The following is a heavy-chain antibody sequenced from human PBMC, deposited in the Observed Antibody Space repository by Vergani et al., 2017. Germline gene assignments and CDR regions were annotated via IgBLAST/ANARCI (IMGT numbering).Heavy chain of an antibody. CDR1: GGTFSSYT. Sequence: VSCKASGGTFSSYTISWVRQAPGQGLEWMGRIIPILGIANYAQKFQGRVTITADKSTSTAYMELSSLRSEDTAVYYCARDADLGYCSSTSCYDNWFDPWGQGTLVTVSS. CDR2: IIPILGIA. D-gene: IGHD2-2*01. J-gene: IGHJ5*02. CDR3: ARDADLGYCSSTSCYDNWFDP. V-gene: IGHV1-69*04.